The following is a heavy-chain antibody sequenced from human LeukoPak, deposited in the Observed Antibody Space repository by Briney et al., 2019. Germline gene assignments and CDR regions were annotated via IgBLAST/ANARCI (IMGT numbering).Heavy chain of an antibody. CDR3: ARSQAYCSSTTCYVNWFDP. V-gene: IGHV4-59*01. CDR1: GGSISTYY. CDR2: IYYCGST. J-gene: IGHJ5*02. D-gene: IGHD2-2*01. Sequence: SETLSLTCTVSGGSISTYYWSWIRQPPGKGLQWVGYIYYCGSTNYNPSLKSRVTISVDTSKNQFSLKLSSVTAADTAVYYCARSQAYCSSTTCYVNWFDPWGQGTLVTVSS.